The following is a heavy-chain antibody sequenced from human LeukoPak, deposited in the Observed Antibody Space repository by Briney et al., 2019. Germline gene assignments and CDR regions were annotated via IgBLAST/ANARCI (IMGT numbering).Heavy chain of an antibody. J-gene: IGHJ4*02. D-gene: IGHD2-15*01. Sequence: EASVKVSCKASGYTFTSYGISWVRQAPGQGPEWMGWISAYNGNTNYAQKLQGRVTMTTDTSTSTAYMELRSLRSDDTAVYYCARVGIVVVVAPNDYWGQGTLVTVSS. CDR1: GYTFTSYG. V-gene: IGHV1-18*01. CDR2: ISAYNGNT. CDR3: ARVGIVVVVAPNDY.